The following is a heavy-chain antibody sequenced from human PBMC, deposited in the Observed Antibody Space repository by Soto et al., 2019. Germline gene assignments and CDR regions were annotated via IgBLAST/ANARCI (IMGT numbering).Heavy chain of an antibody. CDR2: IKQDGSEK. CDR1: GFTFSSYW. J-gene: IGHJ3*02. Sequence: EVQLVESGGGLVQPGGSLRLSCAASGFTFSSYWMSWVRQAPGKGLEWVANIKQDGSEKYYVDSVKGRFTISRDNAKNSLYLQMNSLRAEDTAMYYCARDDYDFWSGYPRLGAFDIWGQGTMVTVSS. D-gene: IGHD3-3*01. V-gene: IGHV3-7*01. CDR3: ARDDYDFWSGYPRLGAFDI.